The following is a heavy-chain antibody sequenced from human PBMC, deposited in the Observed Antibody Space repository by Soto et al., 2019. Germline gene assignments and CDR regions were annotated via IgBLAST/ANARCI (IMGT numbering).Heavy chain of an antibody. V-gene: IGHV3-30-3*01. CDR3: ARNRAYYDFWSGYSDASFYYYYGMDV. CDR1: GFTFSSYA. D-gene: IGHD3-3*01. Sequence: GGSLRLSCAASGFTFSSYAMHWVRQAPGKGLEWVAVISYDGSNKYYADSVKGRFTISRDNSKNTLYLQMNSLRAEDTAVYYCARNRAYYDFWSGYSDASFYYYYGMDVWGQGTTVTVS. CDR2: ISYDGSNK. J-gene: IGHJ6*02.